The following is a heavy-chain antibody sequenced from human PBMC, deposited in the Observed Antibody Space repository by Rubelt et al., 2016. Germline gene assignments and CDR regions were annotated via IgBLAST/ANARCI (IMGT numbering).Heavy chain of an antibody. D-gene: IGHD3-10*01. CDR3: AKSYYGSGSYNPLGY. CDR1: GFSFSNYA. Sequence: EVQLLESGGGLVQPGGSLRLSCAASGFSFSNYAMSWVRQAPGKGPEWVSGINDGGDNAYYADSVKGRFTISRDNSENTLNLQMNSLRAEDTAVYYCAKSYYGSGSYNPLGYWGQGTLVTVSS. J-gene: IGHJ4*02. V-gene: IGHV3-23*01. CDR2: INDGGDNA.